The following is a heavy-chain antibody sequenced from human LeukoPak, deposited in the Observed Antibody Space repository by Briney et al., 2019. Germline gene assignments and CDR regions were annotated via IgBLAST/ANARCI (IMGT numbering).Heavy chain of an antibody. D-gene: IGHD2/OR15-2a*01. Sequence: TGGSLRLSCAASGFSFSSHWMHWVRQAPGKGLVWVSRTNSDGSIRNYADSVEGRFIISRDNAKNTLYLQMNNLGVEDTAVYFCARDPSVNNAIGYNWFDHWGQGALVTVSS. CDR1: GFSFSSHW. J-gene: IGHJ5*02. CDR3: ARDPSVNNAIGYNWFDH. CDR2: TNSDGSIR. V-gene: IGHV3-74*01.